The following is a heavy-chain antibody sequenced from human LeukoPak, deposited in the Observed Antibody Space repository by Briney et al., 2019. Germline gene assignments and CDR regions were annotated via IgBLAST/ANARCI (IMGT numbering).Heavy chain of an antibody. CDR2: IKQDGSEK. CDR1: GFTFSSYW. CDR3: ARANQMVRGVITDY. V-gene: IGHV3-7*01. Sequence: GGSLRLSYAASGFTFSSYWMSWVRQAPGKGLEWVANIKQDGSEKYYVDSVKGRFTISRDNAKNSLYLQMNSLRAEDTAVYYCARANQMVRGVITDYWGQGTLVTVSS. D-gene: IGHD3-10*01. J-gene: IGHJ4*02.